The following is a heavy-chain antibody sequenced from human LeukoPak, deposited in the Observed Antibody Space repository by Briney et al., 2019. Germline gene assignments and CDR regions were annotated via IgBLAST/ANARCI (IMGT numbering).Heavy chain of an antibody. CDR3: ARWGSSNWWEHLGDY. CDR1: GYTFASHG. Sequence: ASVKVSCKASGYTFASHGFSWVRQAPGQGLEWLGWISGLNGNTKYAQKFQDRVTMTTGTSTNTAHMELRSLSSDDTAVYYCARWGSSNWWEHLGDYWGQGTLVTVSA. V-gene: IGHV1-18*01. CDR2: ISGLNGNT. J-gene: IGHJ4*02. D-gene: IGHD2-8*02.